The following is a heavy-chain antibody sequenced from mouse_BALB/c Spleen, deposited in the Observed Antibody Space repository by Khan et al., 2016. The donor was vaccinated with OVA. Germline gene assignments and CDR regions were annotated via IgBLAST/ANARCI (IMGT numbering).Heavy chain of an antibody. J-gene: IGHJ2*01. CDR3: TREAYRYDEYYFDY. Sequence: DVHLVESGGGTVKPGGSLKLSCAVSGFTFSSFVMSWVRQTPEKRLEWVASISSGGSTYYPDSVKGRITISRDNARNIVYLQMSSLRSEDMAIYYCTREAYRYDEYYFDYWGQGTTLIVSS. V-gene: IGHV5-6-5*01. CDR2: ISSGGST. D-gene: IGHD2-14*01. CDR1: GFTFSSFV.